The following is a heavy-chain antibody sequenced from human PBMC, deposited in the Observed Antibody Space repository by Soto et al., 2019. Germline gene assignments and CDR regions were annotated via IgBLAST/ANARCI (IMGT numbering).Heavy chain of an antibody. J-gene: IGHJ3*02. CDR2: ISKSSVDI. D-gene: IGHD3-16*01. CDR1: GFDFNIAE. Sequence: EVQLVESGGGLVQPGGSLRLSCAASGFDFNIAEMNWVRQAPGKGLEWISYISKSSVDIHYADSVKGRFTISRDKANNSLYLQMNSLRVEDTALYYCAPRKFGSFNIAAFEIWGQGTMVTVPS. CDR3: APRKFGSFNIAAFEI. V-gene: IGHV3-48*03.